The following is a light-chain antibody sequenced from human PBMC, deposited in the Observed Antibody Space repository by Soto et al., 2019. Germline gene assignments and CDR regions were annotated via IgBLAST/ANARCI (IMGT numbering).Light chain of an antibody. CDR1: SVDVGGYYC. Sequence: SALTQPASVSGSPGQSITISCTGTSVDVGGYYCVSWYQQLPGKAPKLMISEVSNRPSGVSNRFSGSKSGNTASLTISGLQAEDEADYYCSSYTAGGTIFGTGTKVTVL. J-gene: IGLJ1*01. V-gene: IGLV2-14*01. CDR3: SSYTAGGTI. CDR2: EVS.